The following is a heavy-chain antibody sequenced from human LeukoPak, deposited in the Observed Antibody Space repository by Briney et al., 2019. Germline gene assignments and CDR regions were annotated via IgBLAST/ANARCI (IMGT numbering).Heavy chain of an antibody. Sequence: GGSLRLSCAASGFTFSSYSMNWVRQAPGKGLEWVSSISSSGDYIYYADSLKGRFTISRDNAKNSLYLQMNSLRAEDTAAYYCAKLMHDHDRSGFGVDHWGQGTLVTVSS. CDR3: AKLMHDHDRSGFGVDH. CDR2: ISSSGDYI. V-gene: IGHV3-21*01. D-gene: IGHD3-22*01. J-gene: IGHJ4*02. CDR1: GFTFSSYS.